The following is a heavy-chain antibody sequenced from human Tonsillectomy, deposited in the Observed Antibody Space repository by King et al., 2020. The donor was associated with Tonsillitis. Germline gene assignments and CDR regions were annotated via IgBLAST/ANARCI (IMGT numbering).Heavy chain of an antibody. CDR2: ISGSGGGT. CDR3: AKGGCSSTSCYYDCDY. J-gene: IGHJ4*02. Sequence: VQLVESGGGLVQPGGSLRLSCAASGFTFSSYAMSWVRQAPGQGLEWVSAISGSGGGTYYADSVKGRFTISRDNSKNTLYLQMNSLRAEDTAVYYCAKGGCSSTSCYYDCDYWGQGTLVTVSS. D-gene: IGHD2-2*01. CDR1: GFTFSSYA. V-gene: IGHV3-23*04.